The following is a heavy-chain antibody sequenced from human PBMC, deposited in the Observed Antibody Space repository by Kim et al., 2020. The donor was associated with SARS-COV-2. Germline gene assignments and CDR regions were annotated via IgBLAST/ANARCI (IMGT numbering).Heavy chain of an antibody. CDR2: T. V-gene: IGHV4-39*01. J-gene: IGHJ4*02. Sequence: TYYNPSLKSRVTISVDTSKNQFSLKLSSVTAADTAVYYCVAIAAAGTVDYWGQGTLVTVSS. D-gene: IGHD6-13*01. CDR3: VAIAAAGTVDY.